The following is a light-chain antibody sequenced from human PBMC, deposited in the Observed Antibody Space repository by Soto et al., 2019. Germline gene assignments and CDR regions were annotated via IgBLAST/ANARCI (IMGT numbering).Light chain of an antibody. CDR3: LQYHYWWT. CDR1: QSISNN. CDR2: GAS. J-gene: IGKJ1*01. V-gene: IGKV3-15*01. Sequence: IRMTQSPSTLSLSPGEKATLSCRASQSISNNFAWFQQKPGQVPRLLIYGASNRATGVSARFSGSGSGTEFTLTISSLQSEDFAVYYCLQYHYWWTFAQGTKVDIK.